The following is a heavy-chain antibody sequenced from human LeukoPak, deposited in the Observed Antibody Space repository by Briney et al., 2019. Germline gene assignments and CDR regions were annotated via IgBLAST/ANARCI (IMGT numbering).Heavy chain of an antibody. Sequence: SETLSLTCTVSGGSISIYYWSWIRQPPGKGLEWIGYIYYSGSTNYNPSLKSRVTISVDTSKNQFSLKLSSVNAEDTAVYYCARLRDYDILTGEQKTFDYWGQGTLDTVSS. CDR3: ARLRDYDILTGEQKTFDY. J-gene: IGHJ4*02. CDR2: IYYSGST. D-gene: IGHD3-9*01. V-gene: IGHV4-59*08. CDR1: GGSISIYY.